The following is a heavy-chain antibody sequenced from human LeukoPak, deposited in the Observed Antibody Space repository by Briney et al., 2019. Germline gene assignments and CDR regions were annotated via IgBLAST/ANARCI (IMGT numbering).Heavy chain of an antibody. CDR2: IYPGDSDT. V-gene: IGHV5-51*01. Sequence: GESLKISCKGSGDTFSTHWIAWVRQKPGRGLEWMGTIYPGDSDTRYSPPFQGQVTNSADKSISTAYLQWSSLKASDTAMYYCARQSGVVVAATNYYYGMDVWGQGTTVTVSS. CDR1: GDTFSTHW. D-gene: IGHD2-15*01. J-gene: IGHJ6*02. CDR3: ARQSGVVVAATNYYYGMDV.